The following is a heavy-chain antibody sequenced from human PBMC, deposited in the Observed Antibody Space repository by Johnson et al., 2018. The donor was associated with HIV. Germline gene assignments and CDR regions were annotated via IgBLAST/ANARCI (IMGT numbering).Heavy chain of an antibody. D-gene: IGHD2-21*02. CDR1: GITVSSNY. J-gene: IGHJ3*02. Sequence: VQLVESGGGLVQPGGSLRLSCSASGITVSSNYMSWVRQAPGKGLEWVSVIYSGGSTYYADSVKGRFTISRDNSKNTLYLQMNSLRAEDTAVYYCARGGSAARGNWNCGGDCSTFLLLDAFDIWGQGTMVTVS. CDR2: IYSGGST. CDR3: ARGGSAARGNWNCGGDCSTFLLLDAFDI. V-gene: IGHV3-66*01.